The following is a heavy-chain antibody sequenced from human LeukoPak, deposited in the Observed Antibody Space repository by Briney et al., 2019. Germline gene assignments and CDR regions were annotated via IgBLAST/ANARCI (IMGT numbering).Heavy chain of an antibody. D-gene: IGHD3-3*01. CDR1: GVSITSDTYC. J-gene: IGHJ4*02. V-gene: IGHV4-30-2*01. CDR3: ARTRNFWSGYFDY. CDR2: ILHSGST. Sequence: SETLSLTCAVSGVSITSDTYCWSWIRQPPGKGLEWIGYILHSGSTYYNPSLKSRVTISIDTSKSQFSLKLSSVTAADTAVYYCARTRNFWSGYFDYWGQGTLVTVSS.